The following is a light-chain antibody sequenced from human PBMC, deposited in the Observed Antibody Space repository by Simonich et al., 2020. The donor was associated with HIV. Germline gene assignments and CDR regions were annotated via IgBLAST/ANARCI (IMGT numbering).Light chain of an antibody. CDR3: QSYDNSLRDVV. CDR2: GKN. V-gene: IGLV3-19*01. CDR1: SLRSYY. Sequence: SSELTQDPAVSVALGQTVRITCQGDSLRSYYASWYQQKPGQAPVLVIYGKNNRPSGIPDRFSGSSSGNTASLTITGAQAEDEADYYCQSYDNSLRDVVFGGGTKLTVL. J-gene: IGLJ2*01.